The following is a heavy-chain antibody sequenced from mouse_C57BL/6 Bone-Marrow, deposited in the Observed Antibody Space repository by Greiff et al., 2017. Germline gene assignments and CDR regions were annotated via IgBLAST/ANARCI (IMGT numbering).Heavy chain of an antibody. V-gene: IGHV5-6*01. CDR1: GFTFSSYG. J-gene: IGHJ3*01. D-gene: IGHD2-5*01. Sequence: EVHLVESGGDLVKPGGSLKLSCAASGFTFSSYGMSWVRQTPDKRLEWVATISSGGSYTYYPDSVKGRFTITRDNAKNTLYLQMSSLKSEDTAMYYCARHGGYSNLRFAYWGQGTLVTVSA. CDR3: ARHGGYSNLRFAY. CDR2: ISSGGSYT.